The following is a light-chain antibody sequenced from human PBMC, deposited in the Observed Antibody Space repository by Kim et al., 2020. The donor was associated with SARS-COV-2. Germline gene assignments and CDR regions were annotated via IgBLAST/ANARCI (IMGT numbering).Light chain of an antibody. CDR2: GAF. CDR1: QSVTSNY. V-gene: IGKV3-20*01. CDR3: QQYGSSPWT. J-gene: IGKJ1*01. Sequence: ESVLTQSPGTLSLSPGEGATLSCRASQSVTSNYLAWYQQRPGQTPRALIYGAFGRAPGIPDRFRGSGSGSDFTLTISRLEPEDFAVYYCQQYGSSPWTFGQGTKADI.